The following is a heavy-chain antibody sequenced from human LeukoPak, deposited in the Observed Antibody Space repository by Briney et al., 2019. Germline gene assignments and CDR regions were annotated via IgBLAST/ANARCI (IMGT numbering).Heavy chain of an antibody. V-gene: IGHV4-4*07. CDR3: ATALGYCSNGVCYPGAFDI. J-gene: IGHJ3*02. CDR1: GGSISSYY. D-gene: IGHD2-8*01. Sequence: PSETLSLTCTVSGGSISSYYWSWIRQPAGKGLEWIGRIYTSGGADYNPSLKSRVTISVDTSKNQFSLKLSSVTAADTAVYYCATALGYCSNGVCYPGAFDIWGQGTMVTVSS. CDR2: IYTSGGA.